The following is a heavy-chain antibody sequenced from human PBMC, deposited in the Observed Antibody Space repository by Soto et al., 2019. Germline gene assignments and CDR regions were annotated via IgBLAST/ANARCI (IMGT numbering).Heavy chain of an antibody. Sequence: SETLSLTCTFSGGSISSGDYYWRWVRQSPGKGLEWIGYIYDSANTNYKPSLQSRLTISVDMSKNLFSLNLSSVTAADTAVYYCAGVVINNKYKWFDAWGRGILVTVSS. J-gene: IGHJ5*02. CDR2: IYDSANT. D-gene: IGHD3-16*02. CDR3: AGVVINNKYKWFDA. CDR1: GGSISSGDYY. V-gene: IGHV4-61*08.